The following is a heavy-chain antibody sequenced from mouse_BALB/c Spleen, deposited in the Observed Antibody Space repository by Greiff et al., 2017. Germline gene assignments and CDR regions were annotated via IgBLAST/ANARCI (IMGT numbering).Heavy chain of an antibody. Sequence: EVQGVESGGGLVQPGGSRKLSCAASGFTFSSFGMHWVRQAPEKGLEWVAYISSGSSTIYYADTVKGRFTISRDNPKNTLFLQMTSLRSEDTAMYYCARISGLRRDWYFDVWGAGTTVTVSS. CDR1: GFTFSSFG. J-gene: IGHJ1*01. D-gene: IGHD2-2*01. CDR3: ARISGLRRDWYFDV. CDR2: ISSGSSTI. V-gene: IGHV5-17*02.